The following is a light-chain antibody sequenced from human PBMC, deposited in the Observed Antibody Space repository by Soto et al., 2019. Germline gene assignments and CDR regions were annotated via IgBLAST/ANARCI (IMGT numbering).Light chain of an antibody. CDR1: QAVNSW. Sequence: DNQLTQSPSSISASXXDRVXITCLASQAVNSWLAWFQQKPGMAPKXXIYDVSSLQSGVPSRFSGSGSGTEFTLTISSLQPEDFATYYCRQSNNHPISFGQGTRLEIK. V-gene: IGKV1-12*01. CDR2: DVS. J-gene: IGKJ5*01. CDR3: RQSNNHPIS.